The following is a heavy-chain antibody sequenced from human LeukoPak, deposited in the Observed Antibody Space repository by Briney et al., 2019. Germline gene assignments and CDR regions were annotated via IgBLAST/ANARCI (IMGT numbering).Heavy chain of an antibody. Sequence: ASVKVSCKASGYTFTSHGITWVRQAPGQGLEWMEWISTYNGNTNYAQNLQGRVTMTTDTSTSTAYMELRSLRSDDTAVYYCARAGSSWYSLLDNWGQGTLVTVSS. V-gene: IGHV1-18*01. D-gene: IGHD6-13*01. CDR1: GYTFTSHG. CDR2: ISTYNGNT. J-gene: IGHJ4*02. CDR3: ARAGSSWYSLLDN.